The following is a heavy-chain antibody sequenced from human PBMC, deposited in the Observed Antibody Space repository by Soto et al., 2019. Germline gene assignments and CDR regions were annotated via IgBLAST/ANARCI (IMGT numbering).Heavy chain of an antibody. Sequence: ASVKVSCKASGYTFTSYGIHWVRQAPGQRLEWMGWINAANGDTKYSPKLQGRVTITRDKSASTAYMELSSLRSEDTAVYYCVRRHVSATGIDWFEPWGQGTLVSVSS. CDR1: GYTFTSYG. CDR3: VRRHVSATGIDWFEP. D-gene: IGHD6-13*01. CDR2: INAANGDT. J-gene: IGHJ5*02. V-gene: IGHV1-3*01.